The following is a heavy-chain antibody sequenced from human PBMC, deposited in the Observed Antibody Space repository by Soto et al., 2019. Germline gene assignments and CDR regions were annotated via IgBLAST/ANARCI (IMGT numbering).Heavy chain of an antibody. V-gene: IGHV4-59*01. CDR1: GGSISSYY. Sequence: SETLSLTCTVSGGSISSYYWSWIRQPPGKGLEWIGYIYYSGSTNYNPSLKSRVTISVDTSKNQFSLKLSSVTAADTAVYYCARLRRDGYNFIRNYYYYGMGVWGQGTTVTVCS. CDR3: ARLRRDGYNFIRNYYYYGMGV. D-gene: IGHD1-1*01. CDR2: IYYSGST. J-gene: IGHJ6*02.